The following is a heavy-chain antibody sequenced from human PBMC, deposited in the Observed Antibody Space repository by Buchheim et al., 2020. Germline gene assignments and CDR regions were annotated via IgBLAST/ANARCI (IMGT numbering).Heavy chain of an antibody. D-gene: IGHD6-13*01. CDR2: ISYDGSNK. Sequence: QVQLVESGGGVVQPGRSLRLSCAASGFTFSSYAMHWVRQAPGKGLEWVAVISYDGSNKYYADSVKGRFTISRDNSKNTLYLQMNSLRAEDTAVYYCARAISPWYPYYYGMDVWGQGTT. V-gene: IGHV3-30*04. CDR1: GFTFSSYA. CDR3: ARAISPWYPYYYGMDV. J-gene: IGHJ6*02.